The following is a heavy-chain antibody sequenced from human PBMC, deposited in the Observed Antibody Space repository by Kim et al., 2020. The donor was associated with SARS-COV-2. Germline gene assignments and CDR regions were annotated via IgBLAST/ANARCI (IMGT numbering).Heavy chain of an antibody. CDR3: ARGASGRVHYYFMDV. CDR1: VGSISSYY. CDR2: IHYTGTT. J-gene: IGHJ6*03. V-gene: IGHV4-59*01. D-gene: IGHD1-26*01. Sequence: SETLSLTCTVSVGSISSYYWSWIRQPPGKGLEWIGYIHYTGTTNHNPSLKSRVTISVDTSKNQFSLKLSSMTAADTAVYYCARGASGRVHYYFMDVSVKG.